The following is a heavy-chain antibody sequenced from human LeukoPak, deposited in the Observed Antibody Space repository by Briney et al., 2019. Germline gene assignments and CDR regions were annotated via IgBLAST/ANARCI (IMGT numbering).Heavy chain of an antibody. J-gene: IGHJ4*02. CDR3: ASFPSYYCGSGSPHDY. CDR1: GGSISSYY. Sequence: SETLSLTCTVSGGSISSYYWSWIRQPPGKGLEWIGYIYYSGSTNYNPSLKSRVTISVDTSKNQFSLKLSSVTAADTAVYYCASFPSYYCGSGSPHDYWGQGTLVTVSS. V-gene: IGHV4-59*08. CDR2: IYYSGST. D-gene: IGHD3-10*01.